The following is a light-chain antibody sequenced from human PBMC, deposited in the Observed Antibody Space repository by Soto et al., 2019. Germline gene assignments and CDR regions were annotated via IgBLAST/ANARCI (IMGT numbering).Light chain of an antibody. CDR2: GAS. V-gene: IGKV3-11*01. CDR1: ENVRTS. Sequence: IGFTQSPSTLSLSPGERATLSCRASENVRTSVDGYQQKPGQAPRLLIYGASNRATDIPARFSGSGSGTDFTLTISNLEAEDFAVYYIQQHSDSPPWPFGQGTGVDIK. CDR3: QQHSDSPPWP. J-gene: IGKJ1*01.